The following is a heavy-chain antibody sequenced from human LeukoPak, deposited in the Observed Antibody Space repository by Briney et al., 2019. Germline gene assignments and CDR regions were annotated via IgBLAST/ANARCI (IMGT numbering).Heavy chain of an antibody. D-gene: IGHD3-10*01. CDR2: IYPGDSDT. Sequence: GESLKISCEGSGYTFTSYWIAWVRQMPGKGLEWMGIIYPGDSDTRYSPSFQGQVTISADKSISTAYLQWSSLKASDTAMYYCARNYYGSGSYYNRWDFDYWGQGTLVTVSS. V-gene: IGHV5-51*01. CDR3: ARNYYGSGSYYNRWDFDY. J-gene: IGHJ4*02. CDR1: GYTFTSYW.